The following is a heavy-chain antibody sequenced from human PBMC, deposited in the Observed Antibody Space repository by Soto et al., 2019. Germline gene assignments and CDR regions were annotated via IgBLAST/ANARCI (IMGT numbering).Heavy chain of an antibody. Sequence: GGSLRLSCAASGFTVSSNYMSWVRQAPGKGLEWVSVIYSGGSTYYADSVKGRFTISRDNSKNTLYLQMNSLRAEDTAVYYCARAGGDYYDSSGYDYYYGMDVWGQGTTVTVSS. V-gene: IGHV3-66*01. J-gene: IGHJ6*02. D-gene: IGHD3-22*01. CDR3: ARAGGDYYDSSGYDYYYGMDV. CDR1: GFTVSSNY. CDR2: IYSGGST.